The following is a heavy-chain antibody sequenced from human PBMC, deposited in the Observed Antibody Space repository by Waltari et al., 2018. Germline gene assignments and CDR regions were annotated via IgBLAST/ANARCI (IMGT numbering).Heavy chain of an antibody. J-gene: IGHJ4*01. D-gene: IGHD6-19*01. V-gene: IGHV4-34*02. Sequence: QVHLQQWGAGLLKPSETLSLTCAVSGGSCTDFHWIWIRPSPTKGREWIGEINRWWSTNDSPSIKSRVTMSVDTSKNQFSLNLSSITAADTAVYYCARGNILGSAWYQRKGSFDSWGQGTLVAVSS. CDR3: ARGNILGSAWYQRKGSFDS. CDR1: GGSCTDFH. CDR2: INRWWST.